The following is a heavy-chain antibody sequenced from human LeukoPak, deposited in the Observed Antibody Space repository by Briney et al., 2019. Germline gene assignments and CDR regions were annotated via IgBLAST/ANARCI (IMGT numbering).Heavy chain of an antibody. CDR1: GFTFSSYA. CDR2: VSVSVSNT. D-gene: IGHD2-2*01. J-gene: IGHJ4*02. Sequence: SGGSLRLSCAASGFTFSSYAMSWVRQAPGKGLEWVSAVSVSVSNTYYADSVKGRFTISRDNSKNTLYLQMNRLRAEDTAVYYCARRVWCSSTNCRGFDYWGQGTPVTVSS. CDR3: ARRVWCSSTNCRGFDY. V-gene: IGHV3-23*01.